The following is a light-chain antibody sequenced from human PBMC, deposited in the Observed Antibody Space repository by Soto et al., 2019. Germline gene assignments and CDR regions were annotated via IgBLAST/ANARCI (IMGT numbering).Light chain of an antibody. CDR2: GTS. CDR3: QHYDSSRT. CDR1: QSVDSTY. Sequence: EIVLTQSPGTLSLSPGESATLSFMASQSVDSTYITWYQQKPGQAPRLLIYGTSGRATGIPDRFSGSGSGTDFTLTISRLEPEDFAVYYCQHYDSSRTFGQGTKVDIK. J-gene: IGKJ1*01. V-gene: IGKV3-20*01.